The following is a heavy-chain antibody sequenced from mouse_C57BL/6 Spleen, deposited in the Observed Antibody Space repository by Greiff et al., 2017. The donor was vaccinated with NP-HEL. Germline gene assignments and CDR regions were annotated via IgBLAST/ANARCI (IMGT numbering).Heavy chain of an antibody. CDR2: IYPRDGST. D-gene: IGHD2-4*01. Sequence: QVHVKQSGPELVKPGASVKLSCKASGYTFTSYDINWVKQRPGQGLEWIGWIYPRDGSTKYNEKFKGKATLTVDTSSSTAYMELHSLTSEDSAVYFCARDYDSAPGYWGQGTSVTVSS. CDR3: ARDYDSAPGY. J-gene: IGHJ4*01. CDR1: GYTFTSYD. V-gene: IGHV1-85*01.